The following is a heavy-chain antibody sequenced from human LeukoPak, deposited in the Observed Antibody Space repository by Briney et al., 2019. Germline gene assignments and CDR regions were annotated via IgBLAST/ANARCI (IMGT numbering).Heavy chain of an antibody. J-gene: IGHJ4*02. Sequence: GGSLRLSCAASGFTFSNYWMSWVRQAPGKGLEWVANIKEDGSEKYYVDSVKGRFTISRDNSKNTLYLQMNSLRAEDTAVYYCARDSVAGAYFDYWGQGTLVTVSS. CDR1: GFTFSNYW. V-gene: IGHV3-7*01. CDR2: IKEDGSEK. CDR3: ARDSVAGAYFDY. D-gene: IGHD6-19*01.